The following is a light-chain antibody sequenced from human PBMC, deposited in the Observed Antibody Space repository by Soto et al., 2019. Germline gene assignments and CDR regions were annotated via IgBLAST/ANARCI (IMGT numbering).Light chain of an antibody. CDR1: QSVSSIY. Sequence: EIVLTQSPGTLSLSPGERATLSCRASQSVSSIYFAWYQQKRGQAPRLLIYGVSSRATGIPDRFSGSGSGTEFTLTISSLQPDDFATYYCQHYNSYSEAFGQGTRLEIK. CDR3: QHYNSYSEA. J-gene: IGKJ5*01. V-gene: IGKV3-20*01. CDR2: GVS.